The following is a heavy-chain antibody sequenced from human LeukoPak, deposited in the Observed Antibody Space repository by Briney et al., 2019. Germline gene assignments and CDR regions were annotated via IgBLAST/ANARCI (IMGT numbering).Heavy chain of an antibody. D-gene: IGHD3-10*01. Sequence: PGGSLRLSCAASGFTFSSYGMHWVRQAPGKGLEWVAVIWYDGSNKYYADSVEGRFTISRDNSKNTLYLQMNSLRAEDTAVYYCARDGAGYYDRITMVQGVMDYWGQGTLVTVSS. V-gene: IGHV3-33*01. CDR3: ARDGAGYYDRITMVQGVMDY. CDR1: GFTFSSYG. J-gene: IGHJ4*02. CDR2: IWYDGSNK.